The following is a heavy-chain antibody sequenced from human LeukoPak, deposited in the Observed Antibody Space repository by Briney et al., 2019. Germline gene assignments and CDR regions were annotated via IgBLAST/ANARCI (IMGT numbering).Heavy chain of an antibody. CDR3: ARDPSGNGVNFDY. CDR2: IYHSGTT. Sequence: GSLRLSCAASGFTASSNYMSWVRQPPGKGLEWVGEIYHSGTTNYRPSLKTRVTISLDKSKNQFSLRLTSVTAADTAVYYCARDPSGNGVNFDYWGQGTLVTVSS. D-gene: IGHD3-10*01. CDR1: GFTASSNY. V-gene: IGHV4-4*02. J-gene: IGHJ4*02.